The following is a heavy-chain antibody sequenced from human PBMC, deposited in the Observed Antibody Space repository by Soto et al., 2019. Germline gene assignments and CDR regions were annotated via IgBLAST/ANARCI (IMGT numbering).Heavy chain of an antibody. CDR3: ATGRLTGTTSSFLYYFDY. V-gene: IGHV1-24*01. CDR1: GYTLTELS. Sequence: ASVKVSCKVSGYTLTELSMHWVRQAPGKGLEWMGGFDPEDGETIYAQKFQGRVTMTEDTSTDTDYMELSSLRSEDTAVYYCATGRLTGTTSSFLYYFDYWGQGTLVTVSS. J-gene: IGHJ4*02. D-gene: IGHD1-7*01. CDR2: FDPEDGET.